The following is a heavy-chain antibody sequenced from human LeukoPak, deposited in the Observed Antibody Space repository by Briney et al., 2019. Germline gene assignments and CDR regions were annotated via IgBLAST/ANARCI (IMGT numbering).Heavy chain of an antibody. CDR2: ISYDGSNK. J-gene: IGHJ4*02. CDR1: GFTFSSYA. CDR3: ARDGVAAPAEPYFDY. D-gene: IGHD6-13*01. V-gene: IGHV3-30*04. Sequence: PGRSLRLSCAASGFTFSSYAMHWVRQAPGKGLEWVAVISYDGSNKYYAGSVKGRFTISRDNSKNTLYLQMNSLRAEDTAVYYCARDGVAAPAEPYFDYWGQGTLVTVSS.